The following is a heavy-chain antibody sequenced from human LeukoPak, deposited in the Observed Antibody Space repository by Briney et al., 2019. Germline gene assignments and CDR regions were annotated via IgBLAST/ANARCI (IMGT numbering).Heavy chain of an antibody. V-gene: IGHV4-39*01. J-gene: IGHJ4*02. D-gene: IGHD3-3*01. CDR1: GGSISSSSYY. Sequence: PSETLSLTCTVSGGSISSSSYYWGWIRQPPGKGLEWFGSIYYSGSTYYNPSLKSRVTISVDTSKNQFSLKLSSVTAADTAVYYCARSTYCDFWSGYPPFFDYWGQGTLVTVSS. CDR3: ARSTYCDFWSGYPPFFDY. CDR2: IYYSGST.